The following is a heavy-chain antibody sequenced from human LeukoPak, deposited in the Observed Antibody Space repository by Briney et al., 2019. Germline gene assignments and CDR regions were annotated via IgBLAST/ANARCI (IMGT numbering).Heavy chain of an antibody. V-gene: IGHV1-18*01. Sequence: GASVKVSCKASGYTFTSYGISWVRRAPGQGLEWMGWISAYNGNTNYAQTLQGRVTMTTHTSTSTAYMELRSLRSDDTAVYYCARDRYCSITKCYNWFDPWGQGTLVTVSS. D-gene: IGHD2-2*01. J-gene: IGHJ5*02. CDR1: GYTFTSYG. CDR3: ARDRYCSITKCYNWFDP. CDR2: ISAYNGNT.